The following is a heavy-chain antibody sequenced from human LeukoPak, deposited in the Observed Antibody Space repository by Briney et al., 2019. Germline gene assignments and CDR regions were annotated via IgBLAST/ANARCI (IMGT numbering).Heavy chain of an antibody. CDR2: IYHDGST. J-gene: IGHJ4*02. CDR3: ARLSGSYPFDY. CDR1: GGSVSSVGNY. D-gene: IGHD1-26*01. Sequence: SETLSLTCTVSGGSVSSVGNYWSWIRQPPGEGLEWIGYIYHDGSTNYNPSLKSRVTISVDTSKKQFSLKLSSVTAADTAVYYCARLSGSYPFDYWGQGTLVTVSS. V-gene: IGHV4-61*08.